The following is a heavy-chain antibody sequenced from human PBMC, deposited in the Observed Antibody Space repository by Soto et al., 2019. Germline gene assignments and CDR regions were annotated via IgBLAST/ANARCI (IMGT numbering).Heavy chain of an antibody. J-gene: IGHJ3*02. CDR1: WGSIRSHG. V-gene: IGHV4-59*11. CDR2: IYYSGST. Sequence: LQTHRHRCTVVWGSIRSHGGRLILQPPGKGLEWIGYIYYSGSTNYNPSLKSRVTISVDTSKNQFSLKLSSVTAADTAVYFCARAPIWFGELVGAFDIRGNGTTVTVSS. D-gene: IGHD3-10*01. CDR3: ARAPIWFGELVGAFDI.